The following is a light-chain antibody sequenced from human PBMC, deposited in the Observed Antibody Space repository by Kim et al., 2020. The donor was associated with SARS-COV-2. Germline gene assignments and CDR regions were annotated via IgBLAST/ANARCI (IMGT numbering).Light chain of an antibody. V-gene: IGLV3-21*04. J-gene: IGLJ3*02. Sequence: SYELTQPPSVSVAPGKTARITCGGNNIGSKSVHWYQQKPGQAPVLVIYYDSDRPSGIPERFSGSNSVNTATLTISRVEAGDEADYYCQVWDSSSDHHWVFGGGTQLTVL. CDR1: NIGSKS. CDR3: QVWDSSSDHHWV. CDR2: YDS.